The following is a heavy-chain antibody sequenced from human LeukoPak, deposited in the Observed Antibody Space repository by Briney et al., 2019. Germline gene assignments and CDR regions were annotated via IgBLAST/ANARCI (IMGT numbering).Heavy chain of an antibody. CDR2: IYYSGST. Sequence: PSETLSLTCTVSGDSISSYYWSWIRQSPGKGLEWIGYIYYSGSTKYNPSLKSRVTISVDTSKNQFSLKLSSVTAADTAVYYCARSGSWGAFDIWGQGTMVTVSS. CDR1: GDSISSYY. CDR3: ARSGSWGAFDI. D-gene: IGHD7-27*01. J-gene: IGHJ3*02. V-gene: IGHV4-59*01.